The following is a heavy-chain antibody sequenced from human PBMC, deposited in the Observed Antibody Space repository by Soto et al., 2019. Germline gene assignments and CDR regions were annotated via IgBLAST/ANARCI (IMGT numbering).Heavy chain of an antibody. CDR1: GFTFSSYA. CDR3: VRRIGSSYGHFVY. Sequence: PVESLKISCSASGFTFSSYAMHWVRQAPGKGLEYVSAISSNGGSTYYADSVKGRFTISRDNSKNTLYLQMSSLRAEDTAVYYCVRRIGSSYGHFVYWGQGTLVKISS. D-gene: IGHD5-18*01. V-gene: IGHV3-64D*06. J-gene: IGHJ4*02. CDR2: ISSNGGST.